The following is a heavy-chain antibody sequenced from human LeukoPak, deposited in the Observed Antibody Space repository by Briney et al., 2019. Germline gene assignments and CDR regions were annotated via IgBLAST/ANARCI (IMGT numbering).Heavy chain of an antibody. CDR1: GFTFDDYA. CDR3: ARSPSCYDY. CDR2: ISWNSGTK. D-gene: IGHD2-2*01. V-gene: IGHV3-9*01. J-gene: IGHJ4*02. Sequence: PGRSLRLSCAASGFTFDDYAMHWVRQAPGKGLEWVSGISWNSGTKGYADSVKGRFTISRDNAKNTLYLQMDSLRAEDTAIYYCARSPSCYDYWGQGTLVTVSS.